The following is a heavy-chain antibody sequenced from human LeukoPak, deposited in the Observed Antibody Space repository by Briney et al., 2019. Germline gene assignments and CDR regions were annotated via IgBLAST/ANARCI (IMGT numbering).Heavy chain of an antibody. J-gene: IGHJ4*02. V-gene: IGHV4-31*11. D-gene: IGHD4-17*01. CDR2: IYYSGST. Sequence: SSQTLSLTCAVSGGSISSGGYSWSWIRQHPGKGLEWIGYIYYSGSTYYNPSLKSRVTISVDTSKNQFSLKLSSVTAADTAVYYCARTTVTYTFDYWGQGTLVTVSS. CDR1: GGSISSGGYS. CDR3: ARTTVTYTFDY.